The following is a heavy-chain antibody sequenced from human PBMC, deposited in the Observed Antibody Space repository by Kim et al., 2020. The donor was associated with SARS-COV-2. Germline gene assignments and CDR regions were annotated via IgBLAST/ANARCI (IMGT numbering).Heavy chain of an antibody. CDR2: IYSGGSST. Sequence: GGSLRLSCAASGFTFSSYAMSWVRQAPGKGLEWVSVIYSGGSSTYYADSVKGRFTISRDNSKNTLYLQMNSLRAEDTAVYYCAKLGAYYDILTGVFDYWGQGTLVTVSS. CDR3: AKLGAYYDILTGVFDY. V-gene: IGHV3-23*03. D-gene: IGHD3-9*01. J-gene: IGHJ4*02. CDR1: GFTFSSYA.